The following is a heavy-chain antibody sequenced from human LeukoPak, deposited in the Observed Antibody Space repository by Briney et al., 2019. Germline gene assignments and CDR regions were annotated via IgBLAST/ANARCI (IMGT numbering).Heavy chain of an antibody. V-gene: IGHV3-21*01. J-gene: IGHJ4*02. CDR1: GFNFSYYT. Sequence: GGSLRLSCAASGFNFSYYTMNWVRQAPGKGLEWVSSISRSGDYIYYTDSVEGRFTMSRDNAKNSLYLQMNSLRAEDTAVYYCARDRGIDYWGQGALVTVSS. CDR3: ARDRGIDY. CDR2: ISRSGDYI. D-gene: IGHD3-10*01.